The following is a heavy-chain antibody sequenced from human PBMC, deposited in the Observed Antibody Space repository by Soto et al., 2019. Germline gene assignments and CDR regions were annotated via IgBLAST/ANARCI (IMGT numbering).Heavy chain of an antibody. CDR2: ISYDGSNK. J-gene: IGHJ4*02. CDR1: GFTFSSYA. Sequence: PGGSLRLSCAASGFTFSSYAMHWVRQAPGKGLEWVAVISYDGSNKYYADSVKGRFTISRDNSKNTLYLQMNSLRAEDTAVYYCARATVLLWFGELWELDYWGQGTLVTVSS. CDR3: ARATVLLWFGELWELDY. D-gene: IGHD3-10*01. V-gene: IGHV3-30-3*01.